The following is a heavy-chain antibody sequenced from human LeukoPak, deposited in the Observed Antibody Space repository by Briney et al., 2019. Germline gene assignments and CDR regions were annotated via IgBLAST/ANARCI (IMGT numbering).Heavy chain of an antibody. CDR1: GLTFTTYW. CDR3: ARGFDGYYGFDI. J-gene: IGHJ3*02. D-gene: IGHD5-24*01. V-gene: IGHV3-7*05. Sequence: GGSLRLSCAASGLTFTTYWMSWVRQAPGKGLEWVANINQDGIEKYYVASVKGRFTISRDNAKNSMYVQMNSLRAEDTAVYYCARGFDGYYGFDIWGQGTMVTVSS. CDR2: INQDGIEK.